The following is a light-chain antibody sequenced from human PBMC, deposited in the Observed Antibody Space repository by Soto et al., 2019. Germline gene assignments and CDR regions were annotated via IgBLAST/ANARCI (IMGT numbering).Light chain of an antibody. CDR3: TSYKSSSTLHVV. V-gene: IGLV2-14*01. CDR2: EVS. Sequence: QSALTQPASVSGSPGQSITISCTGTSSDVGDYNYVSWYQQHPAKAPKLMIYEVSNRPSGVSNRFSGSKSGNTASLTISGLQAEDEADYYCTSYKSSSTLHVVFGGGTKLTVL. J-gene: IGLJ2*01. CDR1: SSDVGDYNY.